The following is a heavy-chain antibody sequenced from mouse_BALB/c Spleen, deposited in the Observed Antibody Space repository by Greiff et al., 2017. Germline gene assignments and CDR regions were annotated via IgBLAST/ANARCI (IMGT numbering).Heavy chain of an antibody. CDR3: AREGNRYDGPWFAY. CDR1: GFTFSDYY. V-gene: IGHV5-4*02. CDR2: ISDGGSYT. D-gene: IGHD2-14*01. Sequence: EVHLVESGGGLVKPGGSLKLSCAASGFTFSDYYMYWVRQTPEKRLEWVATISDGGSYTYYPDSVKGRFTISRDNAKNNLYLQMSSLKSEDTAMYYCAREGNRYDGPWFAYWGQGTLVTVSA. J-gene: IGHJ3*01.